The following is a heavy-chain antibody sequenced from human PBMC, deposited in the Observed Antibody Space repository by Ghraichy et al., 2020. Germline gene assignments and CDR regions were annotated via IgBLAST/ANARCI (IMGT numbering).Heavy chain of an antibody. V-gene: IGHV3-43D*04. Sequence: GGSLRLSCAASGFSFDDFAMHWVRQAPGKGLEWVSRISWDGGIIYYADSVKGRFSISRDNSKNSLYLQMKSLRAEDTALYYFAKDTDSSGYHHFAHWSQGTLLIVSS. CDR3: AKDTDSSGYHHFAH. CDR1: GFSFDDFA. CDR2: ISWDGGII. D-gene: IGHD3-22*01. J-gene: IGHJ4*02.